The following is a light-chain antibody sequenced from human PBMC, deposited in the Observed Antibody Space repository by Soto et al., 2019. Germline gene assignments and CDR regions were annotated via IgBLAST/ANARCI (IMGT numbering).Light chain of an antibody. V-gene: IGLV2-8*01. CDR3: SSYAGRNNYV. J-gene: IGLJ1*01. Sequence: QSALTQPPSASGSPGQSVTISCIGISSDVGDYNHVSWYQQHPGKAPKLMIYEVNKRPSGVPDRFSGSKSGNTASLTVSGLQAEDEADYYCSSYAGRNNYVFGNGTKVTVL. CDR1: SSDVGDYNH. CDR2: EVN.